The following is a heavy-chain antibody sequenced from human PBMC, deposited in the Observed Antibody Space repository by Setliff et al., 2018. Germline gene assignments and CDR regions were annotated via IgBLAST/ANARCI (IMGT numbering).Heavy chain of an antibody. CDR2: IFGSGST. V-gene: IGHV4-4*07. CDR3: ARDRGSNNSPENFDY. CDR1: RGSINSHY. D-gene: IGHD1-1*01. J-gene: IGHJ4*01. Sequence: PSETLSLTCTVSRGSINSHYWSWIRQPAGKGLEWIGRIFGSGSTNYNPSLKSRVTMSIDTSKNQFFLKVRSVTAADTAVYYCARDRGSNNSPENFDYWGPGLSWSPSPQ.